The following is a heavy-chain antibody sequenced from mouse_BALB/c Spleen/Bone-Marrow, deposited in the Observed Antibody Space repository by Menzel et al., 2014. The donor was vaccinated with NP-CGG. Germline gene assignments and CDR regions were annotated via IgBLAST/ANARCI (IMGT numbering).Heavy chain of an antibody. Sequence: EVQLQESGGGLVQPGGSLKLSCAASGFDFSRYWMSWVRQAPGKGLEWIGGIDPDSSTINYTPSLKDKFIISRDNAKNTLYLQMSKVRSEDTALYYCARPTVTFMNYWGQGTSVTVSS. V-gene: IGHV4-1*02. CDR1: GFDFSRYW. CDR3: ARPTVTFMNY. J-gene: IGHJ4*01. CDR2: IDPDSSTI. D-gene: IGHD1-1*01.